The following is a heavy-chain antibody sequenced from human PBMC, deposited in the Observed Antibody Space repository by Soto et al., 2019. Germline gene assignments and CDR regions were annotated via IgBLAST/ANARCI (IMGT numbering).Heavy chain of an antibody. J-gene: IGHJ5*02. CDR1: GYTFTSYG. V-gene: IGHV1-18*04. D-gene: IGHD3-3*01. CDR2: ISAYNGNT. Sequence: ASVKVSCKASGYTFTSYGISWVRQAPGQGLEWMGWISAYNGNTNYAQKLQGRVTMTTDTSTSTAYMELRSLRSDDTAVYYCARKYMYYDFWSGYSPSGWFAPWGQGTLVTVSS. CDR3: ARKYMYYDFWSGYSPSGWFAP.